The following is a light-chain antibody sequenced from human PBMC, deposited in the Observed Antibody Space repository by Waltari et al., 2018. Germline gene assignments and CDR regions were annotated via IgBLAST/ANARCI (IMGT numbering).Light chain of an antibody. CDR1: QSVFYRSTSKNY. Sequence: DIVTTQSPDSRPVSLGEMAPLHFKSSQSVFYRSTSKNYLAGYQQTPGQSPRLLIYWAFTRESGVPERFSGGGSGTEFTLTISSLRADDVAVYYCQQYFSSPMTFGQGTKVEIK. V-gene: IGKV4-1*01. CDR2: WAF. CDR3: QQYFSSPMT. J-gene: IGKJ1*01.